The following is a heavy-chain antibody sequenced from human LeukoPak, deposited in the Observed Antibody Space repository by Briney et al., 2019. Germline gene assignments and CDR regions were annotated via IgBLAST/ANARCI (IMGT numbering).Heavy chain of an antibody. CDR3: ARSIRKWLVQGFDY. CDR1: GGSFSGYY. J-gene: IGHJ4*02. Sequence: SETLSLTCAVYGGSFSGYYWSWIRQPPGKGLEWIGEINHSGSTNYNPSLKSRVTISVDTSKNQFSLKLSSVTAADTAVYYCARSIRKWLVQGFDYWGQGTLVTVSS. V-gene: IGHV4-34*01. CDR2: INHSGST. D-gene: IGHD6-19*01.